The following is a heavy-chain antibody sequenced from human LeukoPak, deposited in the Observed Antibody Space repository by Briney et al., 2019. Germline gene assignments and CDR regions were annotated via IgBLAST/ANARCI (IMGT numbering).Heavy chain of an antibody. CDR3: ARDQKRVVGVIDY. J-gene: IGHJ4*02. Sequence: ASVKVSCKASGYTFINYAISWVRQAPGQGLEWTGWISAHNGDTNYARKFRGRVTLTTDTSTSTAYMELRSLKSDDAAVYYCARDQKRVVGVIDYWGQGTLVTVSS. CDR1: GYTFINYA. D-gene: IGHD1-26*01. CDR2: ISAHNGDT. V-gene: IGHV1-18*01.